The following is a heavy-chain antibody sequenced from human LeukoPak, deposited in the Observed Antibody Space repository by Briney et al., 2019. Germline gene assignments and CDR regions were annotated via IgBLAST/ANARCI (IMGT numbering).Heavy chain of an antibody. D-gene: IGHD1-20*01. CDR3: ARKRYNWNDEVWFDP. Sequence: SETLSLTCTVSGYSISSGYYWGWIRQPPGKGLEWIGSIYHSGSTYYNPSLKSRVTISGDTSKNQFSLKLSSVTAADTAVYYCARKRYNWNDEVWFDPWGQGTLVTVSS. CDR1: GYSISSGYY. V-gene: IGHV4-38-2*02. CDR2: IYHSGST. J-gene: IGHJ5*02.